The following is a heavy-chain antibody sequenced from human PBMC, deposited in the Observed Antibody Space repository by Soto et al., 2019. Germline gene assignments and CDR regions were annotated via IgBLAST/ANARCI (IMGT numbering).Heavy chain of an antibody. D-gene: IGHD6-19*01. Sequence: QVRLVESGGSVVQPGRSLRLSCTASGFSFSSYAMYWFRQPPGKGLEWVAVISHDGINKHYADSVKGRVTVSRDNSNHSLDLQLNSLRGEDTAMYYCARDIYSSDYFVKWFEPWGQGTLVTVSS. CDR2: ISHDGINK. J-gene: IGHJ5*02. CDR3: ARDIYSSDYFVKWFEP. V-gene: IGHV3-30-3*01. CDR1: GFSFSSYA.